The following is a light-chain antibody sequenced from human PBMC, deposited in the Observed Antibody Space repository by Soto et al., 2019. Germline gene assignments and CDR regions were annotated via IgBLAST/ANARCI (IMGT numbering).Light chain of an antibody. CDR2: GAS. J-gene: IGKJ5*01. CDR3: QTYDSWPL. V-gene: IGKV3-15*01. CDR1: QTITTY. Sequence: EIVLTQSPATLSLSPGERATLSCRASQTITTYLAWYQQKPGHAPMVVVYGASTRATGIPARFSGSGSGTEFTLTISGLQSEDFAVYYCQTYDSWPLFGQGTRLEI.